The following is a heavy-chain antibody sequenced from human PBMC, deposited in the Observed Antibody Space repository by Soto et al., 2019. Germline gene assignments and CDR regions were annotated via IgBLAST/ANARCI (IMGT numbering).Heavy chain of an antibody. J-gene: IGHJ5*02. CDR3: ARHRHPRGTVGATSPLDP. V-gene: IGHV3-53*01. D-gene: IGHD1-26*01. Sequence: RGSLRLSCAISGFSGSSNYLSWFRQAPGKGLEWVSVHYSGGSTYYADSVQGRFTISRDKSNNTLYLQMRRVRAEDTAVYFCARHRHPRGTVGATSPLDPWGQGTQVTVSS. CDR1: GFSGSSNY. CDR2: HYSGGST.